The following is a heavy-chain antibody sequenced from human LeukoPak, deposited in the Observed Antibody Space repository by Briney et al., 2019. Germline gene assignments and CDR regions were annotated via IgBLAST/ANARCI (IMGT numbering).Heavy chain of an antibody. J-gene: IGHJ4*02. Sequence: GGSLRLSCAASGFTVGSNYMSWVRQAPGKGLEWVANIKNDGTVKNYVDSVKGRFTISRDNAKNSLYLQMNSLRAEDTGVYYCAKDSYSKGDYWGQGVLVTVSS. V-gene: IGHV3-7*01. CDR3: AKDSYSKGDY. D-gene: IGHD5-18*01. CDR1: GFTVGSNY. CDR2: IKNDGTVK.